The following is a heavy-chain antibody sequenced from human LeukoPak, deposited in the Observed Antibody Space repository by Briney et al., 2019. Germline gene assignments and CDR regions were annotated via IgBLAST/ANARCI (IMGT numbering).Heavy chain of an antibody. Sequence: KPSETLSLTCTVSGGSISSSSYYWGWIRQPPGKGLEWIGSIYYSGSTYYNPSLKSRVTISVDTSKNQFSLKLSSVTAADTAVYYCARRSGGLLDYWGQGTLVTVSS. CDR3: ARRSGGLLDY. D-gene: IGHD3-16*01. CDR1: GGSISSSSYY. V-gene: IGHV4-39*01. CDR2: IYYSGST. J-gene: IGHJ4*02.